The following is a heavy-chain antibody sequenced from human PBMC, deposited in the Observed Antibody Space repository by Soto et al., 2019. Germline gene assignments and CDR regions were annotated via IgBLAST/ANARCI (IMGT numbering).Heavy chain of an antibody. Sequence: ASVKVSCKASGYTFTGHYIHWVRQAPGQGPEWMGEIGPASGDTRYAQKFQGRVTMTKDTSITTVYMELNNLSPDDTAVYYCGRGRSGQLVVFYWGQGTPVTVSS. CDR1: GYTFTGHY. CDR2: IGPASGDT. D-gene: IGHD3-10*01. V-gene: IGHV1-2*02. CDR3: GRGRSGQLVVFY. J-gene: IGHJ4*02.